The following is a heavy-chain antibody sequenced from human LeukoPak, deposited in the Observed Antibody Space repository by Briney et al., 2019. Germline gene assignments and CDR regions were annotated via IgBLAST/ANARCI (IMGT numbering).Heavy chain of an antibody. D-gene: IGHD3-16*01. CDR1: GGSTRSGSYY. CDR3: AREFTF. J-gene: IGHJ4*02. CDR2: IYASGTT. V-gene: IGHV4-61*02. Sequence: ASETLSLTCTVSGGSTRSGSYYWSWIRQPAGTGLEWIGRIYASGTTNYNPSLKSRVTISVDTSKNQFSLNLSSVSAADTAVYYCAREFTFWGQGILVTVSS.